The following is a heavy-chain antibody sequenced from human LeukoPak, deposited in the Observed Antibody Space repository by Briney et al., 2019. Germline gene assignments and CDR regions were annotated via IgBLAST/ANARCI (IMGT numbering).Heavy chain of an antibody. J-gene: IGHJ4*02. CDR2: IYYSGST. D-gene: IGHD2-21*02. CDR1: GGSISSYY. Sequence: SETLSLTCTVSGGSISSYYWSWIRQPPGKGLEWIGYIYYSGSTNYNPSLKSRVTISVDTSKNQFSLKLSSVTAADTAVYYCASLAYCGGDCYYFDYWGQGTLVTVSS. V-gene: IGHV4-59*01. CDR3: ASLAYCGGDCYYFDY.